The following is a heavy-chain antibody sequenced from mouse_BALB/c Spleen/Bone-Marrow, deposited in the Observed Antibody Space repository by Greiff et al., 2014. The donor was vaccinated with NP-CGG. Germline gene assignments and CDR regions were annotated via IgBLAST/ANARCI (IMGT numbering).Heavy chain of an antibody. CDR2: ISGGSSII. CDR1: GFTFSSFG. J-gene: IGHJ4*01. D-gene: IGHD1-2*01. Sequence: DVKLVESGGGLVQPGGSRKLSCAASGFTFSSFGMHWVRQAPEKGLEWVAYISGGSSIIYYADTVKGRFTFSRDNPKNTLFLQMTSLRSEDTAIYYCARKDYFGYAAMDYWGQGTSVTVSS. CDR3: ARKDYFGYAAMDY. V-gene: IGHV5-17*02.